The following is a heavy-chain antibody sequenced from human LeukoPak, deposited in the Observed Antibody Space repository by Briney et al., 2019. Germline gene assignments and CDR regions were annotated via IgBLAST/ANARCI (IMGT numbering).Heavy chain of an antibody. CDR2: INHSGGT. D-gene: IGHD2-2*01. J-gene: IGHJ4*02. Sequence: SETLSLTCAVSGDSICRSNWWSWVRQPPGKGLEWIGEINHSGGTNSNPTPKSGDTISVDKSKNQFSLKLSSVTAADTAVYYCAGATPHCISTSCYEWGQGTLVTVSS. CDR1: GDSICRSNW. CDR3: AGATPHCISTSCYE. V-gene: IGHV4-4*02.